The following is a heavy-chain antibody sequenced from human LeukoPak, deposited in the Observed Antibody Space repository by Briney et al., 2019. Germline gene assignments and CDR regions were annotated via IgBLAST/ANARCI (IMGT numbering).Heavy chain of an antibody. CDR3: AREPYGDYRESFDY. V-gene: IGHV4-59*12. CDR2: IYYSGNT. Sequence: SETLSLTCTVSGGSISSYYWSWIRQPPGKGLEWIGYIYYSGNTNYNPSLKSRVTISVDTSKNQFSLKVSSVTAADTAVYYCAREPYGDYRESFDYWGQGTLVTVSS. J-gene: IGHJ4*02. D-gene: IGHD4-17*01. CDR1: GGSISSYY.